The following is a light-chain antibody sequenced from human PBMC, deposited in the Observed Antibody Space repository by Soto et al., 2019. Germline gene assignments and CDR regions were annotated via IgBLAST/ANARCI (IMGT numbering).Light chain of an antibody. CDR2: AAS. Sequence: DIQLTQSPSFVSASVGERVTITCRASQDISRYLAWYQQKPGEAPKLLISAASTLHSGVPSRFSGSGSGTEFTLTVNYLLPEDFATYYCQQLYSYSSFGQGTRLESK. CDR3: QQLYSYSS. V-gene: IGKV1-9*01. J-gene: IGKJ5*01. CDR1: QDISRY.